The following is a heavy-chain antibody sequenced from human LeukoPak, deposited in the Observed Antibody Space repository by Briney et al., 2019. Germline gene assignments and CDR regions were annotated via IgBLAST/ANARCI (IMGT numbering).Heavy chain of an antibody. CDR1: GFTFDDYA. J-gene: IGHJ4*02. Sequence: GGSLRLSCAASGFTFDDYAMHWVRQAPGKGLEWVSGISWNSGSIGYADSVKGRFTISRDNAKNSLYLQMNSLRAEDTALYYCAKDFSYDSSGDFDYWGQGTLVTVSS. V-gene: IGHV3-9*01. D-gene: IGHD3-22*01. CDR2: ISWNSGSI. CDR3: AKDFSYDSSGDFDY.